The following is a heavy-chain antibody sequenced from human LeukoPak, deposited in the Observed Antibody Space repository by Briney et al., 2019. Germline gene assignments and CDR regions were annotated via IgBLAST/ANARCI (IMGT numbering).Heavy chain of an antibody. CDR3: TRYNNDHFDY. D-gene: IGHD1-14*01. CDR1: GFTFSSYE. CDR2: IAYDGSRA. J-gene: IGHJ4*02. V-gene: IGHV3-33*08. Sequence: PGGSLRLSCAASGFTFSSYEMNWVRQAPGKGLEWVAVIAYDGSRAFYADSVKGRFTISRDNSKNTMSVQMDDLRAEDTAVYYCTRYNNDHFDYWGQGTLVTVSS.